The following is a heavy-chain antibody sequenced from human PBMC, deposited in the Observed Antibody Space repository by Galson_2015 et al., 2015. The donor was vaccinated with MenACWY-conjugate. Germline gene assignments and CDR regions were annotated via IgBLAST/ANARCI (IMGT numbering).Heavy chain of an antibody. CDR3: AKAPSNTWHNFDY. Sequence: SLRLSCAGSGFTFVSYAMQWVRQAPGKGLEWVAVVSSGGGTVQYYAGSVKGRLTISRDNSKNTVYLQMNSLRPEDTAVYYCAKAPSNTWHNFDYWGPGTLVTVSS. J-gene: IGHJ4*02. CDR2: VSSGGGTVQ. CDR1: GFTFVSYA. D-gene: IGHD2-2*01. V-gene: IGHV3-30*18.